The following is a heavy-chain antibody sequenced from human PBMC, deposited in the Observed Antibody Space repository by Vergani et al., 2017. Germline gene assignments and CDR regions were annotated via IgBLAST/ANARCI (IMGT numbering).Heavy chain of an antibody. CDR2: INPSGGST. Sequence: QVQLVQSGAEVKKPGASVKVSCKASGYTFTSYYMHWVRQAPGQGLEWMGIINPSGGSTSYAQKFQGRVTMTRDTSTSTVYMELSSLRSEDTAVYYCARDLPRNYYYYYGMDVWGQGTTVTVSS. V-gene: IGHV1-46*01. CDR1: GYTFTSYY. J-gene: IGHJ6*02. D-gene: IGHD1-14*01. CDR3: ARDLPRNYYYYYGMDV.